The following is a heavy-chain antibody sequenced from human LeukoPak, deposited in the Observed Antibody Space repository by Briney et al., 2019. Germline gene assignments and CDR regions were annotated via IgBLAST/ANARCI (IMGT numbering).Heavy chain of an antibody. CDR1: GYTYTNYV. V-gene: IGHV1-18*01. CDR3: ARDMGVPAASYFFDY. Sequence: ASVTVSFKSSGYTYTNYVIIWLRQAPRQGLAWLGWISAYNGNTKYAQKLQGRVTMTTDTSTRTAYMEPRSMRSDDTAVFYCARDMGVPAASYFFDYWGQGTMVTVSS. D-gene: IGHD2-2*01. CDR2: ISAYNGNT. J-gene: IGHJ4*02.